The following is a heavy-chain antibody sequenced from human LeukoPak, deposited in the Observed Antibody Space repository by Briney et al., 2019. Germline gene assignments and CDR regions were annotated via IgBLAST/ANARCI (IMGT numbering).Heavy chain of an antibody. CDR3: ARDRAVAGPSHDAFDI. CDR1: GFTFSSYG. D-gene: IGHD6-19*01. Sequence: GGSLRLSCAASGFTFSSYGMHWVRQAPGKGLEWVAVIWYDGSNKYYADSVKGRFTISRDNSKNTLYLQMNSLRAEDTAVYYCARDRAVAGPSHDAFDIWGQGTMVTVFS. J-gene: IGHJ3*02. V-gene: IGHV3-33*01. CDR2: IWYDGSNK.